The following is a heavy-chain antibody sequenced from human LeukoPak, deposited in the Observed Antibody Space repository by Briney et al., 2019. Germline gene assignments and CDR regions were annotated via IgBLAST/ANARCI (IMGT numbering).Heavy chain of an antibody. CDR3: TREGMGTTFSAWFDP. CDR1: GFTFSSYW. J-gene: IGHJ5*02. D-gene: IGHD1-7*01. V-gene: IGHV3-30*03. Sequence: GGSLRLSCAASGFTFSSYWMSWVRQAPDKGLEWAAVISSDGSIDYYADSVRGRFTVSRDNSKNTLYLQVNSLRVEDTAVYYCTREGMGTTFSAWFDPWGQGTLVTVPS. CDR2: ISSDGSID.